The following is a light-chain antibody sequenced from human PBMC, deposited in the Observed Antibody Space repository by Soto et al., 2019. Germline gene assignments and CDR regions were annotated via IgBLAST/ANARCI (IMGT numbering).Light chain of an antibody. Sequence: DIQMPQSPSTLSASVGDRVTITCRASQSISSWLAWYQQKPGKAPKLLIYKASSLESGVPSRFSGSGSGTEFTLTISSLQPDDFATYYCQQYNSSFRTFGQGTKVEIK. CDR1: QSISSW. J-gene: IGKJ1*01. CDR3: QQYNSSFRT. CDR2: KAS. V-gene: IGKV1-5*03.